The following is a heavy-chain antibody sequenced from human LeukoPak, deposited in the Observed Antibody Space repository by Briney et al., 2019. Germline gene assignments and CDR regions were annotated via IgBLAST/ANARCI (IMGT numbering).Heavy chain of an antibody. CDR3: AKGPYDYSNHYIDY. J-gene: IGHJ4*02. CDR1: GFTFSSYG. V-gene: IGHV3-48*01. D-gene: IGHD4-11*01. CDR2: ISSSSSTI. Sequence: GGSLRLSCGASGFTFSSYGMNWVRQAPGKGLEWVSYISSSSSTIYYADSVKGRFTFSRDNSKNTLYLQMNSLRAEDTAVYYCAKGPYDYSNHYIDYWGQGTLVTVSS.